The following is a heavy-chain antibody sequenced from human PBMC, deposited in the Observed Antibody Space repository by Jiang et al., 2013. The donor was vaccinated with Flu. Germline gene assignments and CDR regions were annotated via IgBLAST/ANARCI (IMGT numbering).Heavy chain of an antibody. J-gene: IGHJ4*02. Sequence: GSGLVKPSGTLSLTCTVSDGSIPNFGWWSWVRQPPRKGLEWIGEIHHSGTTNYNSSLKSRVAISIDKSNNQLSLRLNSVTAADTAVYFCARHKTEARTRGFDSWGQGTLVTVSA. CDR3: ARHKTEARTRGFDS. CDR1: DGSIPNFGW. V-gene: IGHV4-4*02. D-gene: IGHD3-10*01. CDR2: IHHSGTT.